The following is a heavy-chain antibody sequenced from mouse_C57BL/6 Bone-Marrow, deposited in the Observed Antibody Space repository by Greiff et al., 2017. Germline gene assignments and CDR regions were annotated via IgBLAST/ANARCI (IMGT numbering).Heavy chain of an antibody. D-gene: IGHD2-3*01. CDR3: VRHPIYDGSRDYYAMDY. Sequence: EVKLMESGGGLVQPKGSLKLSCAASGFSFNTYAMNWVRQAPGQGLEWVARIRSKSNNYATYYADSVKDRFTISRDDSESMLYLQMNDLKTEDTAMYYCVRHPIYDGSRDYYAMDYWGQGTSVTVSS. J-gene: IGHJ4*01. CDR2: IRSKSNNYAT. V-gene: IGHV10-1*01. CDR1: GFSFNTYA.